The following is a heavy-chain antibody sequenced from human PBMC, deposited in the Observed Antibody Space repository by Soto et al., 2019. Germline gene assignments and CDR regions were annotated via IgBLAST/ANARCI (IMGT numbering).Heavy chain of an antibody. J-gene: IGHJ4*02. CDR2: ISSNGGST. Sequence: PLGVLRLSCAASGFTFSSYAMHWVRQAPGKGLEYVSAISSNGGSTDYANSVKGRFTISRDNSKNTLDLQMGSLRAEDMAVYYCARGGRGYEFDYWGQGTLVTVSS. D-gene: IGHD5-12*01. CDR3: ARGGRGYEFDY. V-gene: IGHV3-64*01. CDR1: GFTFSSYA.